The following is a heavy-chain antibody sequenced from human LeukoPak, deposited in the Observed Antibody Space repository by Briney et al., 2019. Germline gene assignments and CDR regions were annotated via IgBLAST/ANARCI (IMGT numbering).Heavy chain of an antibody. CDR1: GFTVSSNY. Sequence: AGGSLRLPCAASGFTVSSNYMSWVRQAPGKGLEWVSVIYSGGSTYYADSVKGRFTISRDNSKNTLYLQMNSLRAEDTAVYYCARASDYGDYGYWFDPWGQGTLVTVSS. CDR3: ARASDYGDYGYWFDP. V-gene: IGHV3-53*01. CDR2: IYSGGST. J-gene: IGHJ5*02. D-gene: IGHD4-17*01.